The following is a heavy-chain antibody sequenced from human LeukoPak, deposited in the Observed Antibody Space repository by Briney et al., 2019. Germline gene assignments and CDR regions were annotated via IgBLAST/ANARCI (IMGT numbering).Heavy chain of an antibody. D-gene: IGHD4-23*01. V-gene: IGHV4-59*01. CDR1: GASITSYY. Sequence: SETLSLTCTVSGASITSYYWSWIRQSPGKGLEWIGCTYNSDTTNYNPSLKSRLTISVDTSKKQFSLKLSSVTAADTAMYYCAKGGTVAFDYWGQGTLVTVSS. J-gene: IGHJ4*02. CDR2: TYNSDTT. CDR3: AKGGTVAFDY.